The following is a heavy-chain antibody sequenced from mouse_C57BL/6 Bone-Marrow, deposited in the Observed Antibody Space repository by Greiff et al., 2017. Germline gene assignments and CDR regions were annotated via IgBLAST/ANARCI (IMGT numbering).Heavy chain of an antibody. Sequence: VQLQQSGAELVRPGTSVTVSCKASGYAFTNYLIEWVKQRPGQGLEWIGVINPGSGGTNYNEKFKGKATLTADKSSSTAYMQLSSLTSEDSAVYFCARGRRFDDWGQGTTRTVSS. CDR1: GYAFTNYL. V-gene: IGHV1-54*01. CDR2: INPGSGGT. CDR3: ARGRRFDD. J-gene: IGHJ2*01.